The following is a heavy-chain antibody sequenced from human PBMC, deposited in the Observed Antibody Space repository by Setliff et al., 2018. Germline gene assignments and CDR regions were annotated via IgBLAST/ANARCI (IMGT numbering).Heavy chain of an antibody. V-gene: IGHV3-23*01. CDR1: GFTFSSYA. D-gene: IGHD2-15*01. CDR2: ISGSAQTT. CDR3: AKRGPYYSGGTCHYYFDY. J-gene: IGHJ4*02. Sequence: GESLKISCAASGFTFSSYAITWVRQAPGKGLEWVSMISGSAQTTYYADSVKGRFTISRDNSKNTVYLEMNSLRAEDTAVYYCAKRGPYYSGGTCHYYFDYWGQGTLVTVSS.